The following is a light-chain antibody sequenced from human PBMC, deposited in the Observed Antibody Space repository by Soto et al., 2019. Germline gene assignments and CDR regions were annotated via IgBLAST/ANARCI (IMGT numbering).Light chain of an antibody. J-gene: IGLJ2*01. Sequence: QSVLTQPPSASGTPGQRVTISCSGSTSNIASNTVTWYQQLPGTAPKLLIYRDNQRPSGVPDRFSGSKSGTSASLAISGLQSEDEADYYCAAWDGSLTGVVFGGGTKLTVL. CDR1: TSNIASNT. V-gene: IGLV1-44*01. CDR3: AAWDGSLTGVV. CDR2: RDN.